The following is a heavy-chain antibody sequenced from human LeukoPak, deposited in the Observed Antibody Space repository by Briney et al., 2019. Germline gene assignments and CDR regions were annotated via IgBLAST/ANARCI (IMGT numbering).Heavy chain of an antibody. CDR2: IIPILGTA. J-gene: IGHJ4*02. V-gene: IGHV1-69*05. CDR1: GGTFSSYA. Sequence: SVKVSCNASGGTFSSYATSWVRQAPGQGLEWMGRIIPILGTANYTQKFQGRVTITTDESTSTAYMELSSLRSEDTAVYYCARTLFFGVVTRFDYWGQGTLVTVSS. CDR3: ARTLFFGVVTRFDY. D-gene: IGHD3-3*01.